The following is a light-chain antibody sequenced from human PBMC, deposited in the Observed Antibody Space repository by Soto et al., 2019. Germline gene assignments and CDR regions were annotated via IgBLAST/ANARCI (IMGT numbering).Light chain of an antibody. Sequence: DIQMTQSPSTLSGSVGDRVTITCRASQTISSWLAWYQQKPGKAPKLLIYKASTLKSGVPSRFSGSGSGTEFTLTISSLQPDDFATYYCQQYDNYPSTFGQGTKVDIK. CDR1: QTISSW. CDR2: KAS. V-gene: IGKV1-5*03. J-gene: IGKJ1*01. CDR3: QQYDNYPST.